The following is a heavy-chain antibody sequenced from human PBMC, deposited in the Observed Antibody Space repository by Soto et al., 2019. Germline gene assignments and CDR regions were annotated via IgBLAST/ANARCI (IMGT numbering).Heavy chain of an antibody. V-gene: IGHV4-31*03. CDR2: IYYSGST. CDR1: GGSISSGGYY. D-gene: IGHD2-2*01. J-gene: IGHJ3*02. Sequence: PSETLSLTCTVSGGSISSGGYYWSWIRQHPGKGLEWIGYIYYSGSTYYNPSLKSRVTISVDTSKNQFSLKLSSVTAADTAVYYCAREFQYCISTSCYLDAFDIWGQATMVTVS. CDR3: AREFQYCISTSCYLDAFDI.